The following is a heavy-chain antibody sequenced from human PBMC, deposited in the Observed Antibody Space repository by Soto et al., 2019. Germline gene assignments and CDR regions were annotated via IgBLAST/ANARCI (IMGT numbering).Heavy chain of an antibody. J-gene: IGHJ4*02. CDR3: ASIYNYGSHRDDH. CDR2: IYHSGST. D-gene: IGHD3-10*01. Sequence: SVTLSLSCAVSGASISSSNWWSWVRQSPGKGLEWIGEIYHSGSTNYNPSLKSRVTISVDKSKNQFSLKLSSVTAADTAVYYCASIYNYGSHRDDHWGQGTRVT. V-gene: IGHV4-4*02. CDR1: GASISSSNW.